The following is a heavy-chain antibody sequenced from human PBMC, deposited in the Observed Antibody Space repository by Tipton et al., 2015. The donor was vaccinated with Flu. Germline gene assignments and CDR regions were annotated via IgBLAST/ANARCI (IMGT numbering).Heavy chain of an antibody. J-gene: IGHJ4*02. CDR3: AREEGVDHYGSMIRY. V-gene: IGHV4-4*07. Sequence: LRLSCTVSGGSISNYYWTWIRQSAGKGLEWIGHIYSSGYTNYNPSLTSRITMSVDPSKNQFSLRLRSVTAADSALYFCAREEGVDHYGSMIRYCGRGTLVTVSS. CDR2: IYSSGYT. D-gene: IGHD3-10*01. CDR1: GGSISNYY.